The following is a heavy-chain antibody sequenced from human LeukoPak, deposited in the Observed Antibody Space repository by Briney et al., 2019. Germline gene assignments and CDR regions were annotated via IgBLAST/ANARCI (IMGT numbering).Heavy chain of an antibody. J-gene: IGHJ4*02. CDR1: GGSISSYY. CDR3: ARINYDYVWGSYRYTFDY. V-gene: IGHV4-59*01. D-gene: IGHD3-16*02. Sequence: SETLSLTCTVSGGSISSYYWSWIRQPPGKGLEWIGYIYYSGSTNYNASLKSRVTISVDTSKNQFSLKLSSVTAADTAVYYCARINYDYVWGSYRYTFDYWGQGTLVTVSS. CDR2: IYYSGST.